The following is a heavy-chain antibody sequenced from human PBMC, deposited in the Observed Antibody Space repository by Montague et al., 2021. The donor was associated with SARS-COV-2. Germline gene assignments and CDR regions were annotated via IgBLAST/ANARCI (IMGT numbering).Heavy chain of an antibody. J-gene: IGHJ4*02. D-gene: IGHD1-14*01. CDR1: GDSVSSNIAA. CDR3: TQGRGPGRTTWHCFDY. CDR2: TYYRSKWHN. Sequence: CAISGDSVSSNIAAWNWIRQSPSRGLEWLGRTYYRSKWHNDYAVSVRSRITISPDTSKNQFSLQLNSVTPEDTAVYYCTQGRGPGRTTWHCFDYWGQGTLVTVSS. V-gene: IGHV6-1*01.